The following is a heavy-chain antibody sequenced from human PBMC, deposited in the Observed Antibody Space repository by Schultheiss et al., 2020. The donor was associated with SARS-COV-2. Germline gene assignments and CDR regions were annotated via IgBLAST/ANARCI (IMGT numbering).Heavy chain of an antibody. CDR1: GFTFSSYA. Sequence: GSLRLSCAASGFTFSSYAMSWVRQAPGKGLEWIGEINHSGSTNYNPSLKSRVTISVDKSKNQFSLKLSSVTAADTAVYYCASQKGVGPWVYWGQGTLVTVSS. V-gene: IGHV4-34*01. J-gene: IGHJ4*02. CDR2: INHSGST. D-gene: IGHD3-16*01. CDR3: ASQKGVGPWVY.